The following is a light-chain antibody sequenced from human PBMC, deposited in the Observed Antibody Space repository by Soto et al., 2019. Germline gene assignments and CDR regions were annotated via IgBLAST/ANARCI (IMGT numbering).Light chain of an antibody. CDR3: QQYGGSPLVT. J-gene: IGKJ4*01. CDR2: DAS. CDR1: QSVRNDY. Sequence: EIVLTQSPGTLSLSPGERATLSCGASQSVRNDYVAWYQQKPGQAPRLLIHDASSRATGIPDRFSGSGSGTDFTLTISKLEPEDFAVYYCQQYGGSPLVTFGGGTKVEIK. V-gene: IGKV3-20*01.